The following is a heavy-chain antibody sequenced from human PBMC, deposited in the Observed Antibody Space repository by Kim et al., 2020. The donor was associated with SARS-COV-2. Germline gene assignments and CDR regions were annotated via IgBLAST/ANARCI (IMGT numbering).Heavy chain of an antibody. D-gene: IGHD6-19*01. Sequence: ASVKVSCKASGYTFTDYFVHWVRKAPGQGLEWMGRINPDSGDAYYAQTFQGRITMTRDTSITTSYMELSSLRSDDTAVFYCAGGGKGWTSPDFDYWGQGTLVTVS. CDR2: INPDSGDA. J-gene: IGHJ4*02. CDR3: AGGGKGWTSPDFDY. V-gene: IGHV1-2*06. CDR1: GYTFTDYF.